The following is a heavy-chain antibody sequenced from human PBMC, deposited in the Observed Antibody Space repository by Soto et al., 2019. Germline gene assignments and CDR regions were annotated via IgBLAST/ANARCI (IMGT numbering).Heavy chain of an antibody. CDR3: VSSGWSGAVGYFDY. D-gene: IGHD6-19*01. CDR2: ISGSGGST. V-gene: IGHV3-23*01. J-gene: IGHJ4*02. CDR1: GFTFSSYA. Sequence: EVQLLESGGGLVQPGGSLRLSCAASGFTFSSYAMSWVRQAPGKVLEWVSAISGSGGSTYYADSVKGRFTISRDNSKNSLYLQMNSLRAEDTAVDYCVSSGWSGAVGYFDYWGQGTLVTVSS.